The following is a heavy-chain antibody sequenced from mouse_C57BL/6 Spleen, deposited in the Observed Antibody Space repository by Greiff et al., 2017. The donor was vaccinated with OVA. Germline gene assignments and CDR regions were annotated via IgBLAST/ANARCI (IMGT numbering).Heavy chain of an antibody. CDR3: VYYDYDYYAMDY. CDR2: IDPSDSYT. CDR1: GYTFTSYW. Sequence: VQLQQPGAELVRPGTSVKLSCKASGYTFTSYWMHWVKQRPGQGLEWIGVIDPSDSYTNYNQKFKGKATLTVDTSSSTAYMQLSSLTSEDSAVYYCVYYDYDYYAMDYWGQGTSVTVSS. V-gene: IGHV1-59*01. D-gene: IGHD2-4*01. J-gene: IGHJ4*01.